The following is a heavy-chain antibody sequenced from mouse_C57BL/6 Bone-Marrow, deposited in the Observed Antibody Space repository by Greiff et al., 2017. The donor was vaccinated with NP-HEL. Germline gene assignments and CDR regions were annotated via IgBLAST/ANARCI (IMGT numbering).Heavy chain of an antibody. CDR3: ARKAGTMITTRAMDY. V-gene: IGHV2-2*01. CDR1: GFSLTSYG. Sequence: QVQLKQSGPGLVQPSQSLSITCTVSGFSLTSYGVHWVRQSPGKGLEWLGVIWSGGSTDYNAAFISRLSISKDNSKSQVFFKMNSLQADDTAIYYCARKAGTMITTRAMDYWGQGTSVTVSS. D-gene: IGHD2-4*01. CDR2: IWSGGST. J-gene: IGHJ4*01.